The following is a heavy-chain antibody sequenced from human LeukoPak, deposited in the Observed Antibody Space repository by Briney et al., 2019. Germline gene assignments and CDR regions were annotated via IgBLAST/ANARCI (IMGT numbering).Heavy chain of an antibody. D-gene: IGHD3-16*01. CDR1: GYTFTHYG. Sequence: ASVTVSCTASGYTFTHYGITWVRQAPGQGLAWMGWINTYNGDTKCAQKLQGRVTMTTDTSTSTAFMELRSLRSDDSAVYYCARGVRSPLFDYWGRGTLVTVSP. J-gene: IGHJ4*02. CDR2: INTYNGDT. V-gene: IGHV1-18*01. CDR3: ARGVRSPLFDY.